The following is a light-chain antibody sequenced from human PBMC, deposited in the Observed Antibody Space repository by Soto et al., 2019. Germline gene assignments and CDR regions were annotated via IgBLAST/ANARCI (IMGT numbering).Light chain of an antibody. V-gene: IGKV3-15*01. CDR3: QQYHNWPPWT. CDR2: HAS. Sequence: EIVMTQSPATLSVSPGERATLSCRASQSVSSHLAWYQQKPGQALRLLIYHASTKATGVPDRFSGSGSGTEFTLTISSLQSEDFGVYYCQQYHNWPPWTFGLGTKVDIK. CDR1: QSVSSH. J-gene: IGKJ1*01.